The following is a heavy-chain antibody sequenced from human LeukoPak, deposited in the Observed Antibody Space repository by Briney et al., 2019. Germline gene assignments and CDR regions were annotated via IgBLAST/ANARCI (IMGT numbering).Heavy chain of an antibody. CDR2: ISGSGGST. D-gene: IGHD3-10*01. CDR1: GFTFGSHA. V-gene: IGHV3-23*01. Sequence: GGSLRLSCEASGFTFGSHAMSWVRQAPGKGLECVSVISGSGGSTFYADSVKGRFTISRDNSKNTLYLQMNSLRAEDTAVYFCAKELHGSGNYAFDYWGQGTLVTVSS. J-gene: IGHJ4*02. CDR3: AKELHGSGNYAFDY.